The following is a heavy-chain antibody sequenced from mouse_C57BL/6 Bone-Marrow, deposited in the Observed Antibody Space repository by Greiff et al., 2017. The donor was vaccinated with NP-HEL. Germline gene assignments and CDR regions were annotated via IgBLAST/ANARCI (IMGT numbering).Heavy chain of an antibody. Sequence: EVMLVESGGGLVKPGGSLKLSCAASGFTFSSYAMSWVRQTPEKRLEWVATISDGGSYTYYPDNVKGRFTISRDNAKNNLYLQMSHLKSEDTAMYYCARAGDDYDGGAMDYWGQGTSVTVSS. J-gene: IGHJ4*01. CDR2: ISDGGSYT. CDR1: GFTFSSYA. D-gene: IGHD2-4*01. CDR3: ARAGDDYDGGAMDY. V-gene: IGHV5-4*03.